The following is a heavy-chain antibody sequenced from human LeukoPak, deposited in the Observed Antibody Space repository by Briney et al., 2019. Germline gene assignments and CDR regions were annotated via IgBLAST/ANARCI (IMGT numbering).Heavy chain of an antibody. CDR1: GYTFTGYY. J-gene: IGHJ4*02. CDR3: ARLGDSSSWYGRVFDY. Sequence: GASVKVSCKASGYTFTGYYMHWVRQAPGQGLEWMGWINPNSGGTNYAQKFQGRVTMTRDTSISTAYMELSRLRSDGTAVYYCARLGDSSSWYGRVFDYWGQGTLVTVSS. CDR2: INPNSGGT. V-gene: IGHV1-2*02. D-gene: IGHD6-13*01.